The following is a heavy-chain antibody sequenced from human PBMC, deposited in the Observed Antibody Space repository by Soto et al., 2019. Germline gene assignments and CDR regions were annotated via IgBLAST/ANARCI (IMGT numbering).Heavy chain of an antibody. V-gene: IGHV3-33*01. CDR3: ESGSYAWYFDL. CDR1: GFTFSSYG. Sequence: QVQLVESGGGVVQPGRSLRISCAASGFTFSSYGMHWVRQAPGKGLEWVAVIWYDGSNKYYADSVKGQFTISRDNSKKTLYRQMSILRSEDTAVYYCESGSYAWYFDLWCRGTLVTVLS. D-gene: IGHD2-2*01. CDR2: IWYDGSNK. J-gene: IGHJ2*01.